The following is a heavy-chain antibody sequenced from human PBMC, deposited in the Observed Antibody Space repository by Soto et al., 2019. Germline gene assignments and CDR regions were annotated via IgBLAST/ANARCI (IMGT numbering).Heavy chain of an antibody. CDR1: GYTFSVYH. V-gene: IGHV1-2*02. Sequence: ASVKVSCKASGYTFSVYHMHWVRQGPGQGLEWMGWVHPNSGGTNYAQSFEGRVTMTRDTSINTAYMELSRLTSDDTAVYYCANELQRGMDVWGQGTTVTVSS. J-gene: IGHJ6*02. CDR3: ANELQRGMDV. CDR2: VHPNSGGT. D-gene: IGHD1-7*01.